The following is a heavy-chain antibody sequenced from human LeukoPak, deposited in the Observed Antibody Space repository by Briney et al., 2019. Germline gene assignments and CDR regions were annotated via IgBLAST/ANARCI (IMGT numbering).Heavy chain of an antibody. CDR2: ISGSGGRT. D-gene: IGHD3-3*01. J-gene: IGHJ1*01. CDR1: GFTFSNCA. Sequence: GGSLRLSCAASGFTFSNCAMGWVRQFPGKGLEWVSAISGSGGRTFYADSVKGRFTISRDNSKNTLHLQMESLKSEDTAVYYCTTEVLRFLEWSQYFQHWGQGTLVTVSS. V-gene: IGHV3-23*01. CDR3: TTEVLRFLEWSQYFQH.